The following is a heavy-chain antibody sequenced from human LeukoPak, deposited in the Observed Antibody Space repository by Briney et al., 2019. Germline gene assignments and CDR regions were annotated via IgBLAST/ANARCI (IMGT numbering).Heavy chain of an antibody. Sequence: GGSLRLSCAGSGFTFSTYAMQWVRQAPGEGLEYVSAISRNGNSTYYANSVKGRFTISRDNSKNTLYLQMGSLRAEDMAMYYCARRGAAAGTSDYWGQGTLVTVSS. CDR2: ISRNGNST. CDR1: GFTFSTYA. D-gene: IGHD6-13*01. CDR3: ARRGAAAGTSDY. V-gene: IGHV3-64*01. J-gene: IGHJ4*02.